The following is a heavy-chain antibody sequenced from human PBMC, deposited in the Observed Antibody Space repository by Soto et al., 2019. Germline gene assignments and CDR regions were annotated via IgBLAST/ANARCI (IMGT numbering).Heavy chain of an antibody. CDR1: GGSISSSNL. Sequence: SETLSLSCAVSGGSISSSNLWRCVRQPPGKGLEWIGEIYHSGSTNYNPSLKSRVTISVDKSKNQFSLKLSSVTAADTAVYYCARVGFLEWLFVRYFDYWGQGTLVTV. D-gene: IGHD3-3*01. V-gene: IGHV4-4*02. CDR2: IYHSGST. J-gene: IGHJ4*02. CDR3: ARVGFLEWLFVRYFDY.